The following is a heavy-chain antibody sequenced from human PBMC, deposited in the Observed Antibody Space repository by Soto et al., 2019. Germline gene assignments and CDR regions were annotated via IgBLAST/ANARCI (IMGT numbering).Heavy chain of an antibody. CDR1: GYNYNLHW. J-gene: IGHJ6*02. D-gene: IGHD3-16*01. V-gene: IGHV5-51*01. CDR3: ARHLRSYDFFQYYYGIDV. Sequence: PGESLKISCRGSGYNYNLHWISWVRQKPGRGLEWMGIIYPGDSDTRYNPSFQGQVTISVDKSINTAYLQWDSLEASDTATYYCARHLRSYDFFQYYYGIDVWGPGSTVTVSS. CDR2: IYPGDSDT.